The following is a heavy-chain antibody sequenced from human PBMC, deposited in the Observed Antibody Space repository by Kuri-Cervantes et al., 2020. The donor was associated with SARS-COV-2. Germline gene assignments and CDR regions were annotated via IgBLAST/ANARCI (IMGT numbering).Heavy chain of an antibody. CDR1: GFTFSSYS. Sequence: GESLKISCAASGFTFSSYSMNWVRQAPGKGLEWVGRIKSKTDGGTTDYAAPVKGRFTISRDDSKNTLYLQMNSLKTEDTAVYYCTTDSKGADYYGSGSPPYSDYWGQGTLVTVSS. J-gene: IGHJ4*02. D-gene: IGHD3-10*01. V-gene: IGHV3-15*01. CDR3: TTDSKGADYYGSGSPPYSDY. CDR2: IKSKTDGGTT.